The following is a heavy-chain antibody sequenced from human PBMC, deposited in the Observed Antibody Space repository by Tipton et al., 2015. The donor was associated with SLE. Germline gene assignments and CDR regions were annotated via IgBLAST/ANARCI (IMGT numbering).Heavy chain of an antibody. J-gene: IGHJ4*02. CDR3: ARSAGYGSNWAHFDY. CDR1: GVSISRHY. Sequence: TLSLTCTVSGVSISRHYCTWIRQPPGKGLEWIGYIYYSGSTNYNPSLKSRVTISVDTSKNQFSLKLSSVTAADTAVYYCARSAGYGSNWAHFDYWGQGTLVTVSS. CDR2: IYYSGST. D-gene: IGHD6-13*01. V-gene: IGHV4-59*11.